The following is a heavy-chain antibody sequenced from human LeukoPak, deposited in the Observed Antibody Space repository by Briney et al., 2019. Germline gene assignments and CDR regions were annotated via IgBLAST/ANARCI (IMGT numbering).Heavy chain of an antibody. CDR3: AREVAYCGGDCYLGY. V-gene: IGHV1-18*01. CDR1: GYTFTSYG. J-gene: IGHJ4*02. D-gene: IGHD2-21*02. CDR2: ISAYNGNT. Sequence: GASVKVSCKASGYTFTSYGISWVRQAPGQGLEWMGWISAYNGNTNYAQKLQGRVTMTTDTSTSTAYMELRSLRSDDTAVYYCAREVAYCGGDCYLGYWGQGTLVTVSS.